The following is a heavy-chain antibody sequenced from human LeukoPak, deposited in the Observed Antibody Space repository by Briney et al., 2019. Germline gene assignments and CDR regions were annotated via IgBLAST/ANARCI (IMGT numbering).Heavy chain of an antibody. CDR3: ARDHRYAFDN. V-gene: IGHV3-48*01. J-gene: IGHJ4*01. CDR1: GFNFIDYS. D-gene: IGHD5-12*01. CDR2: IGISSGNT. Sequence: GGSLRLSCTASGFNFIDYSMNWVRQAPGKGLEWISYIGISSGNTKYADSVKGRFTISRDKARNSLYLQMNSLRVEDTAMYYCARDHRYAFDNWGHGTLVTVSS.